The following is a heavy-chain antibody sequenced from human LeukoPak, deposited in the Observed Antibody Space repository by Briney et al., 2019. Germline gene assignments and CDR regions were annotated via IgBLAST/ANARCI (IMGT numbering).Heavy chain of an antibody. CDR2: ISSSSSYI. V-gene: IGHV3-21*01. Sequence: GRSLRLSCAASGFTFSSYSMNWVRQAPGKGLEWVSSISSSSSYIYYADSVKGRFTISRDNAKNSLYLQMNSLRAEDTAVYYCARFGEYSSPSGYYYYYYYMDVWGKGTTVTVSS. CDR1: GFTFSSYS. D-gene: IGHD6-6*01. J-gene: IGHJ6*03. CDR3: ARFGEYSSPSGYYYYYYYMDV.